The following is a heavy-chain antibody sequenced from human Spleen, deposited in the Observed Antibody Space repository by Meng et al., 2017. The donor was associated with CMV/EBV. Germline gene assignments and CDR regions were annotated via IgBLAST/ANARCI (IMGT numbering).Heavy chain of an antibody. J-gene: IGHJ4*02. D-gene: IGHD6-13*01. CDR2: ITASGGST. Sequence: GESLKISCAASGFTFSSYAMSWVCQAPGQGLEWVSPITASGGSTYYADSVKGRFTVSRDNSKNTLYLQLNSLRAEDTAVYYCAKAYSSSWYREYYDFWGQGTLVTVSS. V-gene: IGHV3-23*01. CDR3: AKAYSSSWYREYYDF. CDR1: GFTFSSYA.